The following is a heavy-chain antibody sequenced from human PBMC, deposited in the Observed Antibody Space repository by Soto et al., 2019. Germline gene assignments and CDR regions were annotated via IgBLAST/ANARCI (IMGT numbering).Heavy chain of an antibody. CDR3: ARVYMSGYLYNWFDP. D-gene: IGHD3-3*01. V-gene: IGHV3-30-3*01. CDR2: ISYDGSNK. Sequence: GGSLRLSCAASGFTFSSYAMHWVRQAPGKGLEWVAVISYDGSNKYYADSVKARFTISRDNSKNTLYLQMNSLRAEDTAVYYCARVYMSGYLYNWFDPWGQGTLVTVSS. CDR1: GFTFSSYA. J-gene: IGHJ5*02.